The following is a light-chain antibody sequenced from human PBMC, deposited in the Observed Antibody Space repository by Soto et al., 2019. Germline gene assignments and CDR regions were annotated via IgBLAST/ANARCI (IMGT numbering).Light chain of an antibody. Sequence: QSALTQPASVSGSPGQSITISCTGTSSDVGSYNLVSWYQQHPGKAPKLMIYEVSKRPSGVSNRFSGSKSGNTASLTISGLQAEDEADYYCCSYAGGVVFGGGTQLTVL. J-gene: IGLJ2*01. CDR1: SSDVGSYNL. CDR2: EVS. V-gene: IGLV2-23*02. CDR3: CSYAGGVV.